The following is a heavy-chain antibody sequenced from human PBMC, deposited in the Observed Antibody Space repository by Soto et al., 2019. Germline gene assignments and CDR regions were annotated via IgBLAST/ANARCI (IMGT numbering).Heavy chain of an antibody. CDR1: GGSVRSGSNY. D-gene: IGHD4-4*01. CDR2: MYFSGST. Sequence: QLQLQESGPRLVKPSETLSLTCTVSGGSVRSGSNYWGWIRQPPGKGLEWIVSMYFSGSTYYNPSLKSRVTESVDTSKNQFSLKLTCVTAADTAVYYSARTPVTRRGLGAVDIWGRSTMVTVSS. CDR3: ARTPVTRRGLGAVDI. J-gene: IGHJ3*02. V-gene: IGHV4-39*01.